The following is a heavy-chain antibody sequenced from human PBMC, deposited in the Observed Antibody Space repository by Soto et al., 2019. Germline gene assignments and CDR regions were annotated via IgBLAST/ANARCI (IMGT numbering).Heavy chain of an antibody. V-gene: IGHV3-30*02. CDR3: AKDGPHFDVDV. Sequence: GGSLRLSCAASTTTFSSSGWHWVRQAPGRGLEWVAFHSNDGITKTYGDSVKGRFTISRDNSEKMVFLQMNSLRSDDTAIYYYAKDGPHFDVDVWGQGTTVTVSS. J-gene: IGHJ6*02. CDR2: HSNDGITK. D-gene: IGHD3-9*01. CDR1: TTTFSSSG.